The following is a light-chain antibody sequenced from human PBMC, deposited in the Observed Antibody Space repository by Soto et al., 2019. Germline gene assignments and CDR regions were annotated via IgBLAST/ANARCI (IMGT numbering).Light chain of an antibody. CDR3: RSFTSTNTWM. CDR2: EVT. V-gene: IGLV2-14*01. Sequence: QSALTQPASVSGSPGQSITISCTGTNSDVGAFDYVSWYQQYPGKAPKIIIYEVTYRPSGVSARFSGSKSGTTASLTISGLQTEDDANYYCRSFTSTNTWMFGGGAQLTVL. J-gene: IGLJ7*01. CDR1: NSDVGAFDY.